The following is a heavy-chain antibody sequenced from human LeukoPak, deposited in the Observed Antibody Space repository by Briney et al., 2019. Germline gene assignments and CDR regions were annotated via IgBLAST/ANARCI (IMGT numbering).Heavy chain of an antibody. CDR2: VRTKTNNYAT. J-gene: IGHJ4*02. D-gene: IGHD3-22*01. CDR1: GFTFSASA. CDR3: ASYDNAGNYYHNY. Sequence: PGGSLRLSCAGSGFTFSASAMNWVRQASGKGLEWVGRVRTKTNNYATTYATSVKGRFTIFRDDSKNTAYLQMNSLGTGDTAVYYCASYDNAGNYYHNYWGQGTLVTVSS. V-gene: IGHV3-73*01.